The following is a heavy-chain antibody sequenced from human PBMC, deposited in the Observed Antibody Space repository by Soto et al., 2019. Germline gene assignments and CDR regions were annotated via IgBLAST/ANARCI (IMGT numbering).Heavy chain of an antibody. J-gene: IGHJ5*02. CDR1: GDSVSSNTAA. Sequence: PSQTLALTCAISGDSVSSNTAAWNWISQSPLRRLEWLGRTYYRSKWYNDYAVSVKSRITINPDTSKNQFSLHLNSVTPEDTAVYYCARGIHCSGHSCSLGTWGQGYLGTVS. V-gene: IGHV6-1*01. CDR2: TYYRSKWYN. D-gene: IGHD2-15*01. CDR3: ARGIHCSGHSCSLGT.